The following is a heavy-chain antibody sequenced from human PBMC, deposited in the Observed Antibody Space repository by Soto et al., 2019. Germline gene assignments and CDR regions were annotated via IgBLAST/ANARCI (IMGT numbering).Heavy chain of an antibody. V-gene: IGHV3-30*18. D-gene: IGHD1-1*01. CDR3: AKDGWNHGWFDT. Sequence: QGQLVESGGGVVQPGRSLRLSCSVSGFKFRDHGMHWVRQAPGKGLEWVAAISPDGSNEFYEDSVKGRFTVARDNSRNILYLQLNNLISEDTSVYYCAKDGWNHGWFDTWGPGTLVIVSS. J-gene: IGHJ5*02. CDR1: GFKFRDHG. CDR2: ISPDGSNE.